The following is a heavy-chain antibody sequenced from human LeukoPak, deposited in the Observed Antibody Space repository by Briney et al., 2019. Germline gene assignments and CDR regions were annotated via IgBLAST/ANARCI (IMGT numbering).Heavy chain of an antibody. J-gene: IGHJ4*02. CDR1: GFTFSSYG. CDR2: IWYDGSNK. CDR3: ARDRRDNSSSWYGSRGGFDY. V-gene: IGHV3-33*01. Sequence: HAGGSLRLSCAASGFTFSSYGMHWVRQAPGKGLEWVAVIWYDGSNKYYADSVKGRFTISRDNSKNTLYLQMNSLRAEDTAVYYCARDRRDNSSSWYGSRGGFDYWGQGTLVTVSS. D-gene: IGHD6-13*01.